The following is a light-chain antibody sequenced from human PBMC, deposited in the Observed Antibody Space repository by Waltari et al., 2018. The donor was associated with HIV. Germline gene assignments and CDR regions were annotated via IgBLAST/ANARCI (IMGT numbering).Light chain of an antibody. J-gene: IGKJ2*01. CDR2: GTS. CDR1: QSVSSN. V-gene: IGKV3-15*01. Sequence: EIVMTQSPATLSVSPGARATLSCRASQSVSSNLAWYPQKPGQAPRPLIYGTSTRATGIPARFSGSGSGTEFTLTISSLQSEDFAVYYCQQYNNWQYTFGQGTKLEIK. CDR3: QQYNNWQYT.